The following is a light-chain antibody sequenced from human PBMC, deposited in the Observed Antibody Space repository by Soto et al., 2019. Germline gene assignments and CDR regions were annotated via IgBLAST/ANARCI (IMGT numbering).Light chain of an antibody. CDR2: AAS. CDR1: QSISNS. V-gene: IGKV1-39*01. J-gene: IGKJ2*01. CDR3: QQSYGTLYT. Sequence: DIQMTQSPSSLSASVGDRVTISCRTSQSISNSLNWYQQKPGKAPKLLIYAASSLQSGVPSRFSGSGSGTDFTLSISSLQPEDFATYYCQQSYGTLYTFGQGTKLEIK.